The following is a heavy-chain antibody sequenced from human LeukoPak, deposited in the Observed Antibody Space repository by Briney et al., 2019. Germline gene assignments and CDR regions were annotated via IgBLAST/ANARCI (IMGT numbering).Heavy chain of an antibody. D-gene: IGHD3-10*01. CDR2: IYYSGST. CDR1: GGSNSNYY. Sequence: SETLSLTRPVSGGSNSNYYWNWIRPPPGKGLEGVGYIYYSGSTNHNPSLKSRVTISVDTSKNQSSLKLSSVTAADTAVYYCARASYYYGSGPFVDYWGQGTLVTVSS. CDR3: ARASYYYGSGPFVDY. J-gene: IGHJ4*02. V-gene: IGHV4-59*01.